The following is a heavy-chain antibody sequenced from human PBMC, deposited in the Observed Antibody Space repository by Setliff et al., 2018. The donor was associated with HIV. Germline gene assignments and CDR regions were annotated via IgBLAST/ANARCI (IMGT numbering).Heavy chain of an antibody. V-gene: IGHV1-2*02. CDR3: ARSTTAD. J-gene: IGHJ4*02. Sequence: ASVKVSCKASGYTFTDFYIHWVRQAPGQGLEWMGWIYPNTGGTNYAQKVQGRVTMTRDTSISTAYMELSRLRSDDTAVYYCARSTTADWGQGTMVTVSS. CDR2: IYPNTGGT. CDR1: GYTFTDFY. D-gene: IGHD4-17*01.